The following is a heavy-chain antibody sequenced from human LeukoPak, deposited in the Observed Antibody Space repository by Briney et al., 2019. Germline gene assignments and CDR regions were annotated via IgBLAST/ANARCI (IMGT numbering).Heavy chain of an antibody. D-gene: IGHD3-16*02. V-gene: IGHV1-46*01. CDR1: GYTFTNYG. Sequence: ASVKVSCKASGYTFTNYGISWVRQAPGQGPEWMGIMNPSGGSTTYAQKFQGRVTMTRDTSTSTLYMELSSLRSEDTAVYYCARDRVYDYIWGSYRYKGGFFDHWGQGTLVTVSS. CDR3: ARDRVYDYIWGSYRYKGGFFDH. CDR2: MNPSGGST. J-gene: IGHJ4*02.